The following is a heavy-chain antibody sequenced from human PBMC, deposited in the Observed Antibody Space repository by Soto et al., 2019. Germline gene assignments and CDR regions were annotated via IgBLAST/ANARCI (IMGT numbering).Heavy chain of an antibody. V-gene: IGHV4-31*03. CDR2: IYYSGST. CDR1: GGSISSGGYY. Sequence: KSSETLSLTCTVSGGSISSGGYYWSWIRQHPGKGLEWIGYIYYSGSTYYNPSLKSRVTISVDTSKNQFSLKLSSVTAADTAVYYCARVGYYYGSGELLYWYYFDYWGQGTLVTVSS. D-gene: IGHD3-10*01. J-gene: IGHJ4*02. CDR3: ARVGYYYGSGELLYWYYFDY.